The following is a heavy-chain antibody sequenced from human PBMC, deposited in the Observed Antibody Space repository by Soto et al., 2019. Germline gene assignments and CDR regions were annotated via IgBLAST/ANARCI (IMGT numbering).Heavy chain of an antibody. D-gene: IGHD3-9*01. Sequence: GGSLRLSCAASGFTFSSYAMSWVRQAPGKGLEWVSAISGSGGSTYYADSVKGRFTISRDNSKNTLYLQMNSLRAEDTAVYYCAKPALTGPPRHKYYFDYWGQGTLVTVSS. J-gene: IGHJ4*02. V-gene: IGHV3-23*01. CDR2: ISGSGGST. CDR3: AKPALTGPPRHKYYFDY. CDR1: GFTFSSYA.